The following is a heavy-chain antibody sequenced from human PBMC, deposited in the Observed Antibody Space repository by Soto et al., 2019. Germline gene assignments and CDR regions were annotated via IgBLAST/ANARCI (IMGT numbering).Heavy chain of an antibody. V-gene: IGHV4-31*03. CDR2: IYYSGST. D-gene: IGHD3-22*01. CDR1: GGSISSDDYY. J-gene: IGHJ4*02. Sequence: SETLSLTCTVSGGSISSDDYYWSWIRQHPGKGLEWIGYIYYSGSTFYNPSLKSRVTISVDTSKNQFSLKLSSVTAADTAVYYCARASYDSTGYLAHIDYWDQGTLVTVSS. CDR3: ARASYDSTGYLAHIDY.